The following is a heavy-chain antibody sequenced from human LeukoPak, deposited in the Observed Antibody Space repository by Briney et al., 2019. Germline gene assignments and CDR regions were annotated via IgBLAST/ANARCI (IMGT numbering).Heavy chain of an antibody. J-gene: IGHJ6*03. CDR1: GGSFSGYY. CDR2: INHSGST. V-gene: IGHV4-34*01. CDR3: GRLYYYYHYMDV. Sequence: PSETLSLTCAVYGGSFSGYYWSWIRQPPGKGLEWIGEINHSGSTNYNPSLKSRVTISVDTSKNQFSLKLSSVTAADTAVYYCGRLYYYYHYMDVWGKGTTVTVSS. D-gene: IGHD6-19*01.